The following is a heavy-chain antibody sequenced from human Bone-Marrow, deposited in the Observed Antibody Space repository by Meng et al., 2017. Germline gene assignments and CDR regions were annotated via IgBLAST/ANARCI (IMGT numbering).Heavy chain of an antibody. J-gene: IGHJ6*02. CDR3: AKPLTMTGYFFPGPYYYGMDV. CDR1: GFTFSSYA. CDR2: ISGSGGST. D-gene: IGHD3-9*01. Sequence: ETLSLTCAASGFTFSSYAMSWVRQAPGKVLEWVSAISGSGGSTYYADSVKGRFTISRDNSKNTLYLQMNSLRAEDTAVYYCAKPLTMTGYFFPGPYYYGMDVWGQGTTVTVSS. V-gene: IGHV3-23*01.